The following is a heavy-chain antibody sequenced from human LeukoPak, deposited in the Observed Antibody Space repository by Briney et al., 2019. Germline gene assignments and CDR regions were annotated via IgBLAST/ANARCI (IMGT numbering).Heavy chain of an antibody. CDR1: GFILSNHW. V-gene: IGHV3-7*03. Sequence: QPGGSLRLSCAASGFILSNHWMTWVRQAPGKGPEWVANINKDGSEKYYVDSVKGRFTISRDTAKNSLYLQMNNLRAEDTALYYCARNNDMDVWGQGTTVTVSS. CDR3: ARNNDMDV. CDR2: INKDGSEK. D-gene: IGHD1/OR15-1a*01. J-gene: IGHJ6*02.